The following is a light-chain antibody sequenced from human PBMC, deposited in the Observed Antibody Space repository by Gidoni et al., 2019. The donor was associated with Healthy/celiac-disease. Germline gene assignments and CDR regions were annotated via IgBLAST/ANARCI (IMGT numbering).Light chain of an antibody. Sequence: DIQMTQSPPSLSASVGDRVTITCRASQSISSYLNWYQQKPGKAPHLLIYAASSLQSGVPSRFSGSGSGTDFTLTISSLQPEDFATYYCQQSYSTRWTFGQGTKLEIK. CDR2: AAS. CDR3: QQSYSTRWT. J-gene: IGKJ2*02. CDR1: QSISSY. V-gene: IGKV1-39*01.